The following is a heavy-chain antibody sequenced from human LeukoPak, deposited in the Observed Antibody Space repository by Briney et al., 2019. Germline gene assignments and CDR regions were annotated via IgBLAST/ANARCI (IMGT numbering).Heavy chain of an antibody. J-gene: IGHJ4*02. Sequence: SETLSLTCTVSGGSISSYYWSWIRQPPGKGLEWIGYIYYSGSTNYNPSLKSRVTISVDTSKNQFSLKLSSVTAADTAVYYCARESNLGEWLPLGYWGQGTLVTVSS. CDR2: IYYSGST. V-gene: IGHV4-59*01. CDR3: ARESNLGEWLPLGY. D-gene: IGHD6-19*01. CDR1: GGSISSYY.